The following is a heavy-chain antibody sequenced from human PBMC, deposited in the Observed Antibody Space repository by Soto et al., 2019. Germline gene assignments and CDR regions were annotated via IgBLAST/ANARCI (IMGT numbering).Heavy chain of an antibody. CDR2: ITDTGGDT. V-gene: IGHV3-23*01. D-gene: IGHD3-10*01. CDR3: ARGSKDSYPGSRLLNL. J-gene: IGHJ4*02. CDR1: GFTFGSRA. Sequence: GGSLRLSCIASGFTFGSRAMSWVRQAPGEGLEWVSTITDTGGDTKYADSVRRRFTISRDNSKNTLYLQMSSLRAEDSAVYYCARGSKDSYPGSRLLNLRGRGTPVTVSS.